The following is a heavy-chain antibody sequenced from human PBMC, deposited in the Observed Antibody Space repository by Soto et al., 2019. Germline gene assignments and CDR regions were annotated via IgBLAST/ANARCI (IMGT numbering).Heavy chain of an antibody. D-gene: IGHD3-22*01. CDR1: GFSLSNARMG. J-gene: IGHJ3*02. Sequence: QVTLKESGPVLVKPTETLTLTCTVSGFSLSNARMGVSWIRQHPGKALEWLAHIFSNDEKYYITSLKSRLTIAMDTSQSQEVITMTNIDPVDTATYYCARVVAHDSSGYYYVGALDIWGQGTMVTVSS. CDR2: IFSNDEK. CDR3: ARVVAHDSSGYYYVGALDI. V-gene: IGHV2-26*01.